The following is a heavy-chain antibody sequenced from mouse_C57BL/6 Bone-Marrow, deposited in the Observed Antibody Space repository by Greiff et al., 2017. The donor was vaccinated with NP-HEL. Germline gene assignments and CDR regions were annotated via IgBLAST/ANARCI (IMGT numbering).Heavy chain of an antibody. CDR2: ISNGGGST. CDR3: ASRGRLTWFAY. J-gene: IGHJ3*01. CDR1: GFTFSDYY. D-gene: IGHD2-2*01. V-gene: IGHV5-12*01. Sequence: DVKLVESGGGLVQPGGSLKLSCAASGFTFSDYYMYWVRQTPEKRLEWVAYISNGGGSTYYPDTVKGRFTISRDNAKNTLYLQMSRLKSEDTAMYYCASRGRLTWFAYWGQGTLVTVSA.